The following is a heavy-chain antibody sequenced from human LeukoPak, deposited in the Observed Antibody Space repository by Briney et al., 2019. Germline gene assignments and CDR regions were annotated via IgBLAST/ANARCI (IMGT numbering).Heavy chain of an antibody. CDR1: GYTFTNYD. D-gene: IGHD2-2*01. Sequence: ASVKVSCKTSGYTFTNYDINRVRQATGQGLEWMGWMNPNSGNTGYAQKFQGRVTMTRNTSISTAYMEQSSLRSEDTAVYYCARPHCSSTDCHPPEWFDPWGQGTLVTVSS. CDR3: ARPHCSSTDCHPPEWFDP. J-gene: IGHJ5*02. CDR2: MNPNSGNT. V-gene: IGHV1-8*01.